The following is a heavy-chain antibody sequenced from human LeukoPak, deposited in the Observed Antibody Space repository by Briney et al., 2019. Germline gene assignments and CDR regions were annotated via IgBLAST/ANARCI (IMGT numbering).Heavy chain of an antibody. CDR3: ARLAVALFDY. J-gene: IGHJ4*02. V-gene: IGHV4-39*01. Sequence: SETLSLTCTVSGGSISSSSYYWGWIRQPTGKWLEWIGSIYYSGSTYYNPSLKSRVTISVDTSKNQFSLKLSSVTAADTAVYYCARLAVALFDYWGQGTLVTVSS. CDR2: IYYSGST. D-gene: IGHD6-19*01. CDR1: GGSISSSSYY.